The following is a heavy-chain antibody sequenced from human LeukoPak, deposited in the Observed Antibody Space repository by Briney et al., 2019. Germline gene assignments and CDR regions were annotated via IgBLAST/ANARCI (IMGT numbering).Heavy chain of an antibody. CDR1: GYTFTGYD. J-gene: IGHJ6*02. V-gene: IGHV1-2*02. D-gene: IGHD6-6*01. CDR3: ARDAYSSSSVLDMDV. Sequence: ASVKVSCKASGYTFTGYDVHWVRQAPGQGLEWMGWINRYSGGTRYAQKFQSRVTMTRDTSISTAYMELNRLRSDDTAVYYCARDAYSSSSVLDMDVWGQGTTVTVSS. CDR2: INRYSGGT.